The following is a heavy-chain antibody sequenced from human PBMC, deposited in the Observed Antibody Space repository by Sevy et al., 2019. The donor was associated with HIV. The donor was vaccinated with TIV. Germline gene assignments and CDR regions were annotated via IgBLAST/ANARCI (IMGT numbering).Heavy chain of an antibody. Sequence: GESLKISCAASGFTFSSYDMNWVRQDPGKGLEWVSFITTSGGTIYYADSVKGRFTVSRDSAENSLYLQMNSLRVEDTAVYYCARDKMGGSFDIWGQGTMVTVSS. CDR1: GFTFSSYD. J-gene: IGHJ3*02. CDR3: ARDKMGGSFDI. CDR2: ITTSGGTI. V-gene: IGHV3-48*01. D-gene: IGHD3-16*01.